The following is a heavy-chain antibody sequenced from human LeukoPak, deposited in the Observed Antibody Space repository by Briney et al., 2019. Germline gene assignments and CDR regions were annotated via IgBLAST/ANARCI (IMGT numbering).Heavy chain of an antibody. D-gene: IGHD3-10*01. J-gene: IGHJ4*02. Sequence: GGSLRLSCAASGFTFDDYGMSWVRQAPGKGLEWVANIKQDGSEKYYVDSVKGRFTISRDNANNSLYLHMNSLRAEDTAVYYCARVGNYFASGSYNPYWGQGTLVTVSS. CDR3: ARVGNYFASGSYNPY. V-gene: IGHV3-7*01. CDR1: GFTFDDYG. CDR2: IKQDGSEK.